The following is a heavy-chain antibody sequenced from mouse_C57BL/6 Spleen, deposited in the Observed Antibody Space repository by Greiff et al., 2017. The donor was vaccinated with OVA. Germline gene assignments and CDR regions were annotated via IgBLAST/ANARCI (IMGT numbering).Heavy chain of an antibody. CDR2: VDPEDGET. V-gene: IGHV14-2*01. J-gene: IGHJ2*01. D-gene: IGHD2-3*01. Sequence: EVKLMESGAELVKPGASVKLSCTASGFNIKDYYMHWVKQRTEQGLEWIGRVDPEDGETKYAQKFQGKATITADTSSNTAYLQLSSLTSEDTAVHYCALDGYYSYFDYWGQGTTLTVSS. CDR3: ALDGYYSYFDY. CDR1: GFNIKDYY.